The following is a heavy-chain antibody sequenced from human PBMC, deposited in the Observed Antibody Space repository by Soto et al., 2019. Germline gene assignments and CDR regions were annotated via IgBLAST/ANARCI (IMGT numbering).Heavy chain of an antibody. J-gene: IGHJ5*02. CDR1: GGSFSGYY. Sequence: PSETLSLTCAVYGGSFSGYYWSWIRQPPGKGLEWIGEINHSGSTNYNPSLKSRVTISVDTSKNQFSLKLSSVTAADTAVYYCARGMVGATRTTRFDPWGQGTLVTVSS. CDR2: INHSGST. D-gene: IGHD1-26*01. CDR3: ARGMVGATRTTRFDP. V-gene: IGHV4-34*01.